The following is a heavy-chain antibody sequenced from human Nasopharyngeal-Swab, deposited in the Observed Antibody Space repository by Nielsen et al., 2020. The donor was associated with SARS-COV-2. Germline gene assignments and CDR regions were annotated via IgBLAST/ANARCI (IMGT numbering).Heavy chain of an antibody. V-gene: IGHV1-18*01. D-gene: IGHD1-26*01. CDR2: IRTYNGDT. J-gene: IGHJ3*02. Sequence: ASVKVSCKASGYTFTNYVITWVRQAPGQGLEWMAWIRTYNGDTRYAQNFQGRVTVTTDTSTTTAYMEVRSLRSDDTAVYYCARVPVYSGTYYAFDIWGQGTMVTVSS. CDR3: ARVPVYSGTYYAFDI. CDR1: GYTFTNYV.